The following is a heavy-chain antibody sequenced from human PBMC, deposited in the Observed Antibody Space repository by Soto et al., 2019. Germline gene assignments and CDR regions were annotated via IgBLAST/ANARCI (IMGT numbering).Heavy chain of an antibody. Sequence: GGSLRLSCAASGFTFSSYSMNWVRQAPGKGLEWVSSISSSSSYIYYADSVKGRFTISRDNAKNSLYLQMNSLRAEDTAVYYCARDLHLPPPGLFSLAAAATDAVSYYMDVWGKGTTVTVSS. CDR2: ISSSSSYI. V-gene: IGHV3-21*01. CDR3: ARDLHLPPPGLFSLAAAATDAVSYYMDV. J-gene: IGHJ6*03. CDR1: GFTFSSYS. D-gene: IGHD6-13*01.